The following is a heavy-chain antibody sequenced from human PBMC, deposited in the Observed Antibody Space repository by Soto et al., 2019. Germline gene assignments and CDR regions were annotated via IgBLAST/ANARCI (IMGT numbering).Heavy chain of an antibody. CDR3: ARQPPPYYYYMDV. CDR1: GGSISSSSYY. V-gene: IGHV4-39*01. Sequence: SETLSLTCTVSGGSISSSSYYWGWIRQPPGKGLEWIGSIYYSGSTYYNPSLKSRVTISVDTSKNQFSLKLSSVTAADTAVYYCARQPPPYYYYMDVWGKGTTVTVSS. CDR2: IYYSGST. J-gene: IGHJ6*03.